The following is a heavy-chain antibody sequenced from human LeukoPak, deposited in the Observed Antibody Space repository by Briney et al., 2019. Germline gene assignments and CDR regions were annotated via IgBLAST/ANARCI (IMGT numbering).Heavy chain of an antibody. CDR2: ISAYNGNT. V-gene: IGHV1-18*01. Sequence: ASVTVSCKASGYTFTSYGISWVRQAPGQGLEWMGWISAYNGNTNYAQKLQGRVTMTTDTSTSTAYMELRSLRSDDTAVYYCARDRFEYQLLTFIWGPRGNWFDPWGQGTLVTVSA. D-gene: IGHD2-2*01. CDR3: ARDRFEYQLLTFIWGPRGNWFDP. CDR1: GYTFTSYG. J-gene: IGHJ5*02.